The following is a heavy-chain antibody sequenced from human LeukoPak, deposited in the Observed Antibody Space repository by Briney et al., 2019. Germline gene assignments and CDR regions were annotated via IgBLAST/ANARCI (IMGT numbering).Heavy chain of an antibody. CDR2: ISSSSSYI. CDR3: ARDMSRDYGGSIDY. J-gene: IGHJ4*02. D-gene: IGHD4-23*01. CDR1: GFTFSSYS. V-gene: IGHV3-21*01. Sequence: PGGSLRLSCAASGFTFSSYSMNWVRQAPGKGLEWVSSISSSSSYISYADSVKGRFTISRDNAKNSLYLQMNSLRAEDTAVYYCARDMSRDYGGSIDYWGQGTLVTVSS.